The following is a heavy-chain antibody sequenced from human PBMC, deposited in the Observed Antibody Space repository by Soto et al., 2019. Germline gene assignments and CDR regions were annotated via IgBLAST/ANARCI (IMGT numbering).Heavy chain of an antibody. Sequence: QVQLQQWGAGLVKPSETLSLSCAVYGQSFSGHSWAWIRQPPGKGLEWIGEINESGSTYYNPSLKIRVTIPPDTSKNQFSLKLSSVSAADTAAYFCARGSGIVALPGELEDVKYDYWGQGTLVNVSS. CDR3: ARGSGIVALPGELEDVKYDY. V-gene: IGHV4-34*01. CDR1: GQSFSGHS. J-gene: IGHJ4*02. CDR2: INESGST. D-gene: IGHD1-1*01.